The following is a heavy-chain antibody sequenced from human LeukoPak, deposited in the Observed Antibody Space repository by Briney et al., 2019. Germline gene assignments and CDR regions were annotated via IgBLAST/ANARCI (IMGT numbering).Heavy chain of an antibody. CDR3: AKSSDGSTSFDQ. V-gene: IGHV3-23*01. J-gene: IGHJ4*02. CDR2: ISDSGGTA. D-gene: IGHD2-2*01. CDR1: GFTFRTYA. Sequence: GGSLRLSCVASGFTFRTYAMSWVRQAPGKGLEWVSGISDSGGTAYYVDSVKGRFTISRDNSKNTLYLQINSLRAEDMALYYCAKSSDGSTSFDQWGQGTLVTVSS.